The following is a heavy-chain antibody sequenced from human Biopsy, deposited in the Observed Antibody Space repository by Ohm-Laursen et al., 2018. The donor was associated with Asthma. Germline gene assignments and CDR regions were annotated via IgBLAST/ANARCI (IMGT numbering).Heavy chain of an antibody. J-gene: IGHJ5*02. D-gene: IGHD3-22*01. CDR1: GGSISSDDYY. V-gene: IGHV4-30-4*01. CDR2: IYSSADT. CDR3: ARDRAMISET. Sequence: TLSLTCTVSGGSISSDDYYWSWIRQAPGKGLEWIAYIYSSADTYYSPSLKSRVSISLDTSKNQFSLRLTSVTAADTAVYYCARDRAMISETWGQGTLVTVSS.